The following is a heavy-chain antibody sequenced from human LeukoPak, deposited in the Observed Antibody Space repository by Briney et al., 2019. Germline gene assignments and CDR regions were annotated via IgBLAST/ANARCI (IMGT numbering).Heavy chain of an antibody. D-gene: IGHD2-2*01. CDR3: AREGPGYCSSTSCYGAFDI. Sequence: GGSLRLSCAASGFTFSDYYMNWVRQAPGKGLEWVSSISSSSTIYYADSVKGRFTISRDNAKNSLYLQMNSLRAEDTAVYYCAREGPGYCSSTSCYGAFDIWGQGTMVTVSS. J-gene: IGHJ3*02. CDR1: GFTFSDYY. V-gene: IGHV3-69-1*01. CDR2: ISSSSTI.